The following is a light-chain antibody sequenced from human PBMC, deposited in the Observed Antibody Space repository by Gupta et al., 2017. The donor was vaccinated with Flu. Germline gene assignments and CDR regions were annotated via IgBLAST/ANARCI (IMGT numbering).Light chain of an antibody. CDR2: RET. Sequence: SYELTHAPSVSVALGQTARVSCNGFDIGSKSVNWYQQKSGQSPLLVIYRETNRPSGIPERFSASNAGNTATLTISRAQVGDEAEYYCQVWDGNAFVFGTGTKVTVL. CDR1: DIGSKS. CDR3: QVWDGNAFV. V-gene: IGLV3-9*01. J-gene: IGLJ1*01.